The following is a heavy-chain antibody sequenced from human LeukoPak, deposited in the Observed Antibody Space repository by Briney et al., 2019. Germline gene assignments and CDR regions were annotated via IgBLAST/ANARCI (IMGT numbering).Heavy chain of an antibody. CDR3: ARGQDIVSLSLYNWFDP. CDR2: ISSSSSTI. Sequence: PGGSLRLSCAASGFTFSSYSMNWVRQARGKGLEWDSYISSSSSTIYYADSVKGRFTISRDNAKNSLYLQMNSLRAEDTAVYYCARGQDIVSLSLYNWFDPWGQGTLVTVSS. J-gene: IGHJ5*02. V-gene: IGHV3-48*01. D-gene: IGHD5/OR15-5a*01. CDR1: GFTFSSYS.